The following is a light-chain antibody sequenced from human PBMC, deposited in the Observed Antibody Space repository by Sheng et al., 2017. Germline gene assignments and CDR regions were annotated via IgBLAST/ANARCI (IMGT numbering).Light chain of an antibody. Sequence: EIVLTQSPATLSLSPGESATLSCRASQGVSSSLAWYQQRPGQAPRLLIYGASTRATGISARFSGGGSGTEFTLTISDLQSEDFGVYYCQQYQDWPPYTFGQGTKVEIK. J-gene: IGKJ2*01. V-gene: IGKV3-15*01. CDR1: QGVSSS. CDR3: QQYQDWPPYT. CDR2: GAS.